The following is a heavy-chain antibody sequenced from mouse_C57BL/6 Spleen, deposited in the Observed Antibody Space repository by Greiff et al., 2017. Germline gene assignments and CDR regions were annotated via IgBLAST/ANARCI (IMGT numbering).Heavy chain of an antibody. CDR2: INPSTGGT. J-gene: IGHJ1*03. D-gene: IGHD2-4*01. Sequence: EVKLMESGPELVKPGASVKISCKASGYSFTGYYMNWVKQSPEKSLEWIGEINPSTGGTTYNQKFKAKATLTVDKSSSTAYMQLKSLTSEDSAVYYCARRPHSYDNDEYIDVWGTGTTVTVSS. CDR1: GYSFTGYY. CDR3: ARRPHSYDNDEYIDV. V-gene: IGHV1-42*01.